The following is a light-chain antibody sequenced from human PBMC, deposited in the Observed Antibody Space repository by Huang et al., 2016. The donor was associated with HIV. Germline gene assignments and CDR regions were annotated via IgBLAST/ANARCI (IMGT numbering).Light chain of an antibody. Sequence: EIVMTQSPDTLSVSPGQRVTLSCRASQSVNTNLAWYQQKPGQAPRLLIFGASNRATGTPARFTGSGSGTEFTLTISSLQSEDFAVYFCQQYNNWPLFGGGTKVEIK. CDR2: GAS. CDR3: QQYNNWPL. CDR1: QSVNTN. J-gene: IGKJ4*01. V-gene: IGKV3-15*01.